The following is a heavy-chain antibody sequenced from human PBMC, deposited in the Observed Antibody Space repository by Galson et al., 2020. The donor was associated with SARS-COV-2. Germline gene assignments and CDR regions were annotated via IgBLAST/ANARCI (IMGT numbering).Heavy chain of an antibody. Sequence: NSGGSLRLSCAASGFTFSSYSMNWVRQAPGKGLEWVSSISSSSSYIYYADSVKGRFTISRDNAKNSLYLQMNSLRAEDTAVYYCVREGVVNGGMDVWGQGTTVTVSS. V-gene: IGHV3-21*01. CDR3: VREGVVNGGMDV. D-gene: IGHD2-8*01. CDR1: GFTFSSYS. J-gene: IGHJ6*02. CDR2: ISSSSSYI.